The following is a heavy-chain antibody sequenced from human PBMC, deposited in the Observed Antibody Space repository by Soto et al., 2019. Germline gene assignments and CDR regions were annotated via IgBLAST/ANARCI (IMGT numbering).Heavy chain of an antibody. Sequence: GGSLRLSCAASGFTFSSYGMHWVRQAPGKGLEWVAVISYDGSNKYYADSVKGRFTISRDNSKNTLYLQMNSLRAEDTAVYYCAKGGYYDSSGSSYFDYWGQGTLVTVSS. V-gene: IGHV3-30*18. D-gene: IGHD3-22*01. CDR1: GFTFSSYG. CDR3: AKGGYYDSSGSSYFDY. CDR2: ISYDGSNK. J-gene: IGHJ4*02.